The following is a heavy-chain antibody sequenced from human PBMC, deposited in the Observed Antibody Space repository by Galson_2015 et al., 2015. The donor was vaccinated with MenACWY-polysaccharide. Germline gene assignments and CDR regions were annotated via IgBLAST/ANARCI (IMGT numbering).Heavy chain of an antibody. V-gene: IGHV4-39*07. Sequence: SETLSLSCTVSSGSFTSGNYYWGWIRQPPGKGLEYIVTIYNDGRIYNSPSLKSRVSISVDTSKNQFSLKLTSVAAADTAIYYCARGVGTTGFDSWGQGSLVTVSS. CDR1: SGSFTSGNYY. CDR2: IYNDGRI. J-gene: IGHJ4*02. CDR3: ARGVGTTGFDS. D-gene: IGHD1-26*01.